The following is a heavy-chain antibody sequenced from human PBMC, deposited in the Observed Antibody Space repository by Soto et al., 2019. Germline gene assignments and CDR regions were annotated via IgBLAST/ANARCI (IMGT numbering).Heavy chain of an antibody. Sequence: SETLSLTCAVYGGSFSGYYWSWIRQPPGKGLEWIGEINHSGSTNYNPSLKSRVTISVGTSKNQFSLKLSSVTAADTAVYYCARGVVIAPSAYYYYMDVWGKGTTVTVSS. J-gene: IGHJ6*03. V-gene: IGHV4-34*01. CDR2: INHSGST. CDR3: ARGVVIAPSAYYYYMDV. D-gene: IGHD6-13*01. CDR1: GGSFSGYY.